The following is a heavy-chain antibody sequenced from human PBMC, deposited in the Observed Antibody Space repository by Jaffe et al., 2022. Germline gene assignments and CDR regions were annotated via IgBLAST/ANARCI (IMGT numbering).Heavy chain of an antibody. V-gene: IGHV3-7*01. Sequence: EVQLVESGGGLVQPGGSLRLSCAASGFTFSNYWMSWVRQAPGKGLEWVANIKQDGSDKYYVDSVKGRFTISRDNAKNSLFLQMNSLRVEDMAVYYCAGPYCSGGSCYGLDYYSMDAWGNGTTVTVSS. CDR1: GFTFSNYW. CDR3: AGPYCSGGSCYGLDYYSMDA. CDR2: IKQDGSDK. D-gene: IGHD2-15*01. J-gene: IGHJ6*03.